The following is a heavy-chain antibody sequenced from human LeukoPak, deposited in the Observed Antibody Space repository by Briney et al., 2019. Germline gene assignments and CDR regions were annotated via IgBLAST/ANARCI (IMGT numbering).Heavy chain of an antibody. CDR2: MNPNSGNT. Sequence: ASVKVSCKASGGTFSSYAISWVRQATGQGLEWMGWMNPNSGNTGYAQKFQGRVTMTRNTSISTAYMELSSLRSEDTAVYYCARVGSGSYLFDYWGQGTLVTVSS. V-gene: IGHV1-8*02. CDR3: ARVGSGSYLFDY. D-gene: IGHD3-10*01. CDR1: GGTFSSYA. J-gene: IGHJ4*02.